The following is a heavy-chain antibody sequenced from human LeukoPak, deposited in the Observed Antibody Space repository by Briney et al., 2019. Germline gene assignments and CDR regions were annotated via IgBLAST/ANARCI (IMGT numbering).Heavy chain of an antibody. D-gene: IGHD4-23*01. CDR2: INPNSGGT. V-gene: IGHV1-2*02. J-gene: IGHJ6*03. CDR3: AGDMTTVVYYYYMDV. Sequence: ASVKVSCKASGYTFTGYYMHWVRQAPGQGLEWMGWINPNSGGTNYAQKFQGKVTMTRDTSISTAYMELSRLRSDDTAVYYCAGDMTTVVYYYYMDVWGKGTTVTVSS. CDR1: GYTFTGYY.